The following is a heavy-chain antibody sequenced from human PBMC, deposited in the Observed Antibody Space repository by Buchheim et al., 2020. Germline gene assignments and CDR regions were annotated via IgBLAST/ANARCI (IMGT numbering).Heavy chain of an antibody. Sequence: QVQLQQWGAGLLKPSETLSLTCAVYGGSFSGYYWSWIRQPPGKGLEWIGEINHSGSTNYNPSLKSRVTISVDQSKNHFSLKLSSVTAADTAVYYCARGPDSSGYYSISWYFDLWGRGTL. CDR2: INHSGST. CDR3: ARGPDSSGYYSISWYFDL. CDR1: GGSFSGYY. V-gene: IGHV4-34*01. D-gene: IGHD3-22*01. J-gene: IGHJ2*01.